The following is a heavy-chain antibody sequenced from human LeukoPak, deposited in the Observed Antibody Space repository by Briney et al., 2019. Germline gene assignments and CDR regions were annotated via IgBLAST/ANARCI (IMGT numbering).Heavy chain of an antibody. V-gene: IGHV3-23*01. CDR1: GLTFSNFA. CDR3: AKVGGSHYDFWSGYPTPDY. J-gene: IGHJ4*02. CDR2: ISGSGGST. D-gene: IGHD3-3*01. Sequence: PGGSLRLSCEASGLTFSNFAINWVRQAPGKGLEWVSAISGSGGSTYYADSVKGRFTISRDNSKNTLYLQMNSLRAEDTAVYYCAKVGGSHYDFWSGYPTPDYWGQGTLVTVSS.